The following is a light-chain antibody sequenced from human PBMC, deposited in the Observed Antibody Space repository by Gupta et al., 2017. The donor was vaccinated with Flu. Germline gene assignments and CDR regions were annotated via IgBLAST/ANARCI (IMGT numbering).Light chain of an antibody. CDR1: QTVSRSY. V-gene: IGKV3-20*01. J-gene: IGKJ4*01. CDR2: GAS. Sequence: PGQRATLSCRASQTVSRSYLAWYQQKPGQAPRLLIYGASSRATGIPDRFSGSESGTEFTLTISRLEPEDFAVYYCQQCCPSPFTFGRGTXVEIK. CDR3: QQCCPSPFT.